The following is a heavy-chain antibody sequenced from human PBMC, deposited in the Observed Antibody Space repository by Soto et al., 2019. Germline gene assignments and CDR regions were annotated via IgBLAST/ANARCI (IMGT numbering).Heavy chain of an antibody. V-gene: IGHV3-23*01. CDR1: GFTFSSYA. D-gene: IGHD3-22*01. CDR2: ISGSGGST. J-gene: IGHJ4*02. CDR3: ATQPGSSGYYSFDY. Sequence: PGGSLRLSCAASGFTFSSYAMSWVRQAPGKGLEWVSAISGSGGSTYYADSVKGRFTISRDNSKNTLYLQMNSLRAEDTAVYYCATQPGSSGYYSFDYWGQGTLVTSPQ.